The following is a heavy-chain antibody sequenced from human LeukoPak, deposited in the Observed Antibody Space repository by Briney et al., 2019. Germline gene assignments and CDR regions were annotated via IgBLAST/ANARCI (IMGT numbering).Heavy chain of an antibody. V-gene: IGHV3-9*01. Sequence: GGSLRLSCAASGFTFDDYAMHWVRQAPGKGLEWVSGISWNSGSIGYADSVKGRFAISRDNAKKSLFLQMNSLRAEDTAVYYCARATGYNYDYWGQGTLVTVSS. D-gene: IGHD5-18*01. CDR2: ISWNSGSI. J-gene: IGHJ4*02. CDR3: ARATGYNYDY. CDR1: GFTFDDYA.